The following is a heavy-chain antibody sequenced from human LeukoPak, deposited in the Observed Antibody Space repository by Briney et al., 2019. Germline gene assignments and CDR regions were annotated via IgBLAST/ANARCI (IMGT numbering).Heavy chain of an antibody. CDR2: INHSGST. V-gene: IGHV4-34*01. CDR1: GGSFSGYY. Sequence: SEALSLTCAVYGGSFSGYYWSWIRQPPGKGLEWIGEINHSGSTNYNPSLKSRVTISVDTSKNQFSLKLSSVTAADTAVYYCARLLDMITFGGVIVDPHFDYWGQGTLVIVSS. CDR3: ARLLDMITFGGVIVDPHFDY. D-gene: IGHD3-16*02. J-gene: IGHJ4*02.